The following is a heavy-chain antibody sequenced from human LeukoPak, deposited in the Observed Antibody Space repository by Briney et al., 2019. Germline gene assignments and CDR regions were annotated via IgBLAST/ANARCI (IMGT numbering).Heavy chain of an antibody. CDR2: IDWDVYK. D-gene: IGHD3-16*01. J-gene: IGHJ3*02. CDR3: ARSEQEGDGEAFDI. Sequence: SGPTLANPSHPLTRTCTFSGYSLSPIGRCVNRIRQRQGKALEWFAVIDWDVYKYYSTSLKTRLTISKDTSKNQVVLTMTNMDPVDTATYYCARSEQEGDGEAFDIWGQGTMVTVSS. CDR1: GYSLSPIGRC. V-gene: IGHV2-70*01.